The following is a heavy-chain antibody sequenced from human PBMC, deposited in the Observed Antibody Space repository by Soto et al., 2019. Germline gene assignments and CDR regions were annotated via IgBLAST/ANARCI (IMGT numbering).Heavy chain of an antibody. CDR1: GGSISSYY. CDR3: ASGGDPGVCDAYDI. J-gene: IGHJ3*02. D-gene: IGHD4-17*01. Sequence: KLAGTLYLPCTVSGGSISSYYWSWTRQPAGKGLEGTGRIDRGGSTNYNHSLKRRVTMSRDTSKTQFSLKLSSVTAADTAVYYCASGGDPGVCDAYDIWGQGTMVTVSS. V-gene: IGHV4-4*07. CDR2: IDRGGST.